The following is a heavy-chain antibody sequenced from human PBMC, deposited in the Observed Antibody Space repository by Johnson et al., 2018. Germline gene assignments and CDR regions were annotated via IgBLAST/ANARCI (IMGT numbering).Heavy chain of an antibody. J-gene: IGHJ1*01. CDR3: AKAGYYDSSGYYYYFQH. CDR2: ISSDGRNK. D-gene: IGHD3-22*01. Sequence: LSCTASGFTFSSYGMHWVRQAPGKGLEWVASISSDGRNKNYADSVKDRFTISRDNSKNSLFLQMNSLRAEDTAVYYCAKAGYYDSSGYYYYFQHWGQGTLVTVSS. V-gene: IGHV3-30*18. CDR1: GFTFSSYG.